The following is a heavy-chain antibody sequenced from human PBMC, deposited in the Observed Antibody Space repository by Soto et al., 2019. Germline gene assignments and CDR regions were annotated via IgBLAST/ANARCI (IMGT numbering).Heavy chain of an antibody. CDR3: ARGKGLLYDY. V-gene: IGHV4-31*03. CDR1: GGSISSGGYY. D-gene: IGHD2-21*02. Sequence: PSETLSLTCTVSGGSISSGGYYWSWIRQHPGKGLEWIGYIYYSGSTYYNPSLKSRVTISVDTSKNQFSLKLSSVTAADAAVYYCARGKGLLYDYWGQGTLVTVSS. J-gene: IGHJ4*02. CDR2: IYYSGST.